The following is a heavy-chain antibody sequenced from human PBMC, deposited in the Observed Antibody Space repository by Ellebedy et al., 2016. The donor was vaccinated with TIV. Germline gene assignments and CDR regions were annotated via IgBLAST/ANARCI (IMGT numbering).Heavy chain of an antibody. Sequence: ASVKVSCKASGYTFTTYYMHWVRQAPGQGLEWMGMINPSGGSTSYAQKFQGRVTMTRDTSTSTVYMELSSLRSEDTAVYYCTCLQLGIADYFDYWGQGALVTVSS. CDR1: GYTFTTYY. CDR2: INPSGGST. J-gene: IGHJ4*02. CDR3: TCLQLGIADYFDY. V-gene: IGHV1-46*01. D-gene: IGHD6-13*01.